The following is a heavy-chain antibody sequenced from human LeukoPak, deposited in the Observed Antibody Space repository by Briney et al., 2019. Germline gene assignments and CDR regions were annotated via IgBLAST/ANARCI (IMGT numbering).Heavy chain of an antibody. Sequence: ASVKVSCKASGYTFTGYYMHWVRQAPGQGLEWMGWINPNSGGTNYAQKFQGRATMTRDTSISTAYMELSRLRSDDTAVYYCARHRSALWFGESETFQHWGQGTLVTVSS. CDR2: INPNSGGT. CDR1: GYTFTGYY. V-gene: IGHV1-2*02. D-gene: IGHD3-10*01. CDR3: ARHRSALWFGESETFQH. J-gene: IGHJ1*01.